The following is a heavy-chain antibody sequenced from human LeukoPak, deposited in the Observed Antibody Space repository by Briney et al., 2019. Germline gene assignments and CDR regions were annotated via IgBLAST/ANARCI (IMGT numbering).Heavy chain of an antibody. Sequence: SETLSLTCTVSGGSISSSGYNWDWIRQPPGKGLEWIGNLYDSGSTYYNPSLKSRLTMSVDTSNNQFSLKLMSVTAADTAVYYCASGTSTYYELYFWGQGTLVTVSS. D-gene: IGHD3-3*01. J-gene: IGHJ4*02. CDR2: LYDSGST. CDR3: ASGTSTYYELYF. CDR1: GGSISSSGYN. V-gene: IGHV4-39*01.